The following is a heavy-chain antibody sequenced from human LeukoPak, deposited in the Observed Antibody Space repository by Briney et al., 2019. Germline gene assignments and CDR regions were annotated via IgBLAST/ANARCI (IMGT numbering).Heavy chain of an antibody. CDR1: GFTFSSYG. J-gene: IGHJ5*02. CDR2: IRYDGSNK. D-gene: IGHD6-19*01. Sequence: GGSLRLSCAASGFTFSSYGMHWVRQAPGKGLEWVAFIRYDGSNKYYADSVKGRFTISRDNSKNTLYLQTNSLRAEDTAVYYCAKARLSAVAGTTEAFDPWGQGTLVTVSS. V-gene: IGHV3-30*02. CDR3: AKARLSAVAGTTEAFDP.